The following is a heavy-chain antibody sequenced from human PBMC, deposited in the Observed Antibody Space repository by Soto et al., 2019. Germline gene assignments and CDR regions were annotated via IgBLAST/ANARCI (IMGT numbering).Heavy chain of an antibody. CDR3: ARGCSSTTCRYVMDV. V-gene: IGHV4-30-4*01. Sequence: LSFTCTVSGGSINSGDYFWTWIRQPPGKGLEWIAYIYYSGSAYYNPSLKSRVTISVDTSKNQFSLKLSSVIAADTAVYYCARGCSSTTCRYVMDVWGQGTTVTVS. CDR2: IYYSGSA. CDR1: GGSINSGDYF. D-gene: IGHD2-2*01. J-gene: IGHJ6*02.